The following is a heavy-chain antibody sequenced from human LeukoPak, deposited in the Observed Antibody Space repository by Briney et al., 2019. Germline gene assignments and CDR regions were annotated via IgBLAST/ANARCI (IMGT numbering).Heavy chain of an antibody. CDR1: GASFSSNTYY. Sequence: SETLSLTCTVSGASFSSNTYYWAWIRQPPGKGLEWIGSIFNAGSTFYNPSLTSRVTISVDTSKNQFSLGLSSVTAADTAMYYCARNMTNIIVAERIDAFDIWGQGTMVTVSS. CDR2: IFNAGST. CDR3: ARNMTNIIVAERIDAFDI. V-gene: IGHV4-39*01. D-gene: IGHD2-21*01. J-gene: IGHJ3*02.